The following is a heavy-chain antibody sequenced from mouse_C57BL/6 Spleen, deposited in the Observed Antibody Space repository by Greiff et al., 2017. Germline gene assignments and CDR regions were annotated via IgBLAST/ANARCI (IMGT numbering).Heavy chain of an antibody. CDR2: LDPSDSYT. CDR1: GYTFTSYW. CDR3: ARSKTAQATTFAY. J-gene: IGHJ3*01. Sequence: VQLQQSGAELVMPGASVKLSCKASGYTFTSYWMHWVKPRPGQGLEWIGELDPSDSYTNYNQKFKGKSTLTVDKSSSTAYMQLSSLTSEDSAVYYCARSKTAQATTFAYWGQGTLVTVSA. V-gene: IGHV1-69*01. D-gene: IGHD3-2*02.